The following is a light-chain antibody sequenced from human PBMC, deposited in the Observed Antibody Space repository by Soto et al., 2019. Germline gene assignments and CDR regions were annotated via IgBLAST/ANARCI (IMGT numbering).Light chain of an antibody. J-gene: IGKJ1*01. CDR2: AAY. CDR1: QSIRRY. Sequence: DIRMTQSPSSLSASVGDRVTISCRASQSIRRYLNWYQQKPGKAPILLIYAAYTLQSGVPSRFSGSGSGTDFTLTITSLQPEDSATYYCQQSYSTPGTFGQGTKVEIK. V-gene: IGKV1-39*01. CDR3: QQSYSTPGT.